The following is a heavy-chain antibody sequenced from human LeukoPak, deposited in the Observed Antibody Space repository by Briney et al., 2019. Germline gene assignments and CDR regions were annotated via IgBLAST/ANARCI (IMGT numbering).Heavy chain of an antibody. Sequence: GGSLRLSYAASRFTFSSYAMRLVRQAPGKGLEWVSCLTGSGGNTYYADSVKGRFTISRDNSKNTLSLQMNSLRAEDAAVYYCVKFRGIQHYNYHMDVWGKGTTVTVSS. CDR3: VKFRGIQHYNYHMDV. CDR1: RFTFSSYA. CDR2: LTGSGGNT. J-gene: IGHJ6*03. V-gene: IGHV3-23*01. D-gene: IGHD3-10*01.